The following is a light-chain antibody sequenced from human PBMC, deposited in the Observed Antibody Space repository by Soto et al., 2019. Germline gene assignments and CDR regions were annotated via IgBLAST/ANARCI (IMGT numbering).Light chain of an antibody. CDR1: SSNIGSNY. Sequence: QAVVTQPPSASGTPGQRVTISCSGRSSNIGSNYVYWYQQLPGTAPKLLIHSDNQRPSGVPDRFSGSKSGTSASLAISGLRSEDEADYYCAAWDASLSSRVFGGGTKLTVL. CDR3: AAWDASLSSRV. J-gene: IGLJ3*02. CDR2: SDN. V-gene: IGLV1-47*02.